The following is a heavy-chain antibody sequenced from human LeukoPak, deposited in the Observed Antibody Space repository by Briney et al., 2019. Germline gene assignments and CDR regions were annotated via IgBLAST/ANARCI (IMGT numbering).Heavy chain of an antibody. D-gene: IGHD6-13*01. J-gene: IGHJ4*01. CDR3: ASSRVAAAGTFHD. Sequence: GEPLRFSGVSSGSSFTSYWISWVRETRGKGQEWMGMIGTSDSYPSHSPSFQGHVTITADKSSSTPYLQWSSLKASDTAMYNCASSRVAAAGTFHDWRQATLVT. V-gene: IGHV5-10-1*01. CDR1: GSSFTSYW. CDR2: IGTSDSYP.